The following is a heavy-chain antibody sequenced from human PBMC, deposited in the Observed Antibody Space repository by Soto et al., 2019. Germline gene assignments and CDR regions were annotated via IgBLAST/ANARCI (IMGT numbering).Heavy chain of an antibody. CDR1: GGSIINYY. V-gene: IGHV4-59*01. J-gene: IGHJ6*02. Sequence: QVQLQESGPGLLKHSETLSLTCTVSGGSIINYYWSWVRQSPGKGLEWIAYISYTGTTNYNPSLKSRVTISVDTSKNQFSLSLSSVTAADSAVYYCARDASSGVMDVWGQGTTVTVSS. D-gene: IGHD3-10*01. CDR3: ARDASSGVMDV. CDR2: ISYTGTT.